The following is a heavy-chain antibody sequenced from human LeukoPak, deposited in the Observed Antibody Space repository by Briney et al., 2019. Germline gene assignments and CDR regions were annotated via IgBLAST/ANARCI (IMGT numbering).Heavy chain of an antibody. CDR1: GFTFSSYW. J-gene: IGHJ3*02. Sequence: PGGSLRLSCAASGFTFSSYWMHWVRQAPGKGLVWVSRINSDGRSTIYADSVKGRFTISRDNSKNTLYLQMNSLRAEDTAVYYCARQEVVEDTFDIWGQGTMVTVSS. D-gene: IGHD2-15*01. CDR3: ARQEVVEDTFDI. CDR2: INSDGRST. V-gene: IGHV3-74*01.